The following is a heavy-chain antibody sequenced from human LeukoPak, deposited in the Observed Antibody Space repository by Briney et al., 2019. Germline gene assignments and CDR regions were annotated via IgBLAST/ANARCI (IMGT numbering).Heavy chain of an antibody. Sequence: PSETLSLTCTVSGASISSYYWSWIRQPPGKGLERIGYIYYSGSTNYNPSLESRVTISIDTSKNQFSLNLSSVTAADTAVYYCARVFWGQLHAFDFWGQGTMVTVSS. V-gene: IGHV4-59*01. CDR3: ARVFWGQLHAFDF. D-gene: IGHD3-16*01. J-gene: IGHJ3*01. CDR2: IYYSGST. CDR1: GASISSYY.